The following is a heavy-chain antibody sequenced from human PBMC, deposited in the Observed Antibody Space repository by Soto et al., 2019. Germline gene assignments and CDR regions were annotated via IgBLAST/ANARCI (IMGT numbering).Heavy chain of an antibody. J-gene: IGHJ3*01. CDR2: ISNDGSDK. CDR3: AKDPGIAASHGID. Sequence: QVQLVESGGGVVQPGRSLRLSCAASGFTFNNYGMHWVRQAPGKGLEWVATISNDGSDKYYADSVKGRLTISRDNSKNAVYLQMNSLRTEDTAVYYCAKDPGIAASHGIDWGQGTMVTVSS. D-gene: IGHD6-25*01. V-gene: IGHV3-30*18. CDR1: GFTFNNYG.